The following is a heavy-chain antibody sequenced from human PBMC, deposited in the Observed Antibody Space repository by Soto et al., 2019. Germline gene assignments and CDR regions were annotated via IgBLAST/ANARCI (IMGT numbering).Heavy chain of an antibody. D-gene: IGHD1-26*01. CDR3: ARGILRPNHYMDV. Sequence: WTWIRQHPGKGLEWIGYIYDSGSAFYNPSLKSRVTMSVDTSKNKFSLNLRSVTAADTAVFYCARGILRPNHYMDVWGKGTAVAVSS. V-gene: IGHV4-31*02. J-gene: IGHJ6*03. CDR2: IYDSGSA.